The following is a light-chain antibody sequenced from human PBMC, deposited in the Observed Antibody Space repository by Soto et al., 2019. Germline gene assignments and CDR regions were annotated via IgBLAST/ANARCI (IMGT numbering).Light chain of an antibody. J-gene: IGLJ2*01. Sequence: QSVLTQPASVSGSPGQSITISCTGTSSDVGSYDLVSWYQQHPGKAPKLMIYEGTKRPSGVSNRFSGSKSGNTASLTISGLQAEDESDYHCCSYAGNSSYVIFGGGTKVTVL. V-gene: IGLV2-23*01. CDR3: CSYAGNSSYVI. CDR2: EGT. CDR1: SSDVGSYDL.